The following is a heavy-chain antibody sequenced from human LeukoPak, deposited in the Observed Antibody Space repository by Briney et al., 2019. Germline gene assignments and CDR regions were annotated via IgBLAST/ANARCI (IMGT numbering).Heavy chain of an antibody. V-gene: IGHV3-53*01. CDR1: GFTVSSNY. CDR3: AKVGGYYGSGREYYFDF. CDR2: IYSGGST. J-gene: IGHJ4*02. Sequence: GGSLRLSCAASGFTVSSNYMSWVRQAPGKGLEWVSVIYSGGSTHYADSVKGRFTISRDNSKNILDLQMNSLRAEDSAVYYCAKVGGYYGSGREYYFDFWGQGTLVTVSS. D-gene: IGHD3-10*01.